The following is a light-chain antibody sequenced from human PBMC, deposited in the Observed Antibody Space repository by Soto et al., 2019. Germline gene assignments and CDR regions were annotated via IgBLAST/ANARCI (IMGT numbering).Light chain of an antibody. CDR2: EVS. J-gene: IGLJ2*01. CDR3: SSYTSSSTLV. CDR1: SSDVGGYNY. Sequence: QSALTQPASVSGSPGQSITISCTGTSSDVGGYNYVSWYPQHTGKAPKLIIYEVSNRRSGVSNRFSGSNSVNTASLTISGLKAEDEADYYCSSYTSSSTLVFGGGTKLTVL. V-gene: IGLV2-14*01.